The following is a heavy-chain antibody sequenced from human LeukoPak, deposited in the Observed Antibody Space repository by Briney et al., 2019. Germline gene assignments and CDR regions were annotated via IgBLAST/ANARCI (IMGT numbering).Heavy chain of an antibody. CDR2: MYYSGST. V-gene: IGHV4-59*01. CDR3: ARGIFGVVINAFDI. J-gene: IGHJ3*02. Sequence: SETLSLTCTVSGGSISSYYWSWIRQPPGKGLEWIGYMYYSGSTDYSPSLKSRVTISVDTSKNQLSLKLSSVTAADTAMYYCARGIFGVVINAFDIWGQGTMVTVSP. D-gene: IGHD3-3*01. CDR1: GGSISSYY.